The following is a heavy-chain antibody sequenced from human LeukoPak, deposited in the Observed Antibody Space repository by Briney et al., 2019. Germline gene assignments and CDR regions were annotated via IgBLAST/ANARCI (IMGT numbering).Heavy chain of an antibody. J-gene: IGHJ3*02. D-gene: IGHD1-7*01. CDR3: ARGTRYNWNYGAFDI. CDR2: IYFGGST. CDR1: EFTVSSNH. Sequence: GGSLRLSCAASEFTVSSNHMTWVRQAPGKGLEWVSIIYFGGSTFYADSMKGRFTISRDNAKNSLYLQMNSLRAEDTAVYYCARGTRYNWNYGAFDIWGQGTMVTVSS. V-gene: IGHV3-66*01.